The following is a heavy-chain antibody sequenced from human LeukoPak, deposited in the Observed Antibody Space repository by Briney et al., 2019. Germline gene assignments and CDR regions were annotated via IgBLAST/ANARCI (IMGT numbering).Heavy chain of an antibody. Sequence: PSETLSLTCTVSGGSISSYYWSWIRQPPGKGLEWIGYIYYSGSTNYNPSLKSRVTISVDTSKNQFSLKLSSVTAADTAVYYCARPKLRRLGVHHATLLYGDYYFCYRGPGTLVTGSS. CDR3: ARPKLRRLGVHHATLLYGDYYFCY. CDR2: IYYSGST. D-gene: IGHD4-17*01. V-gene: IGHV4-59*08. J-gene: IGHJ4*02. CDR1: GGSISSYY.